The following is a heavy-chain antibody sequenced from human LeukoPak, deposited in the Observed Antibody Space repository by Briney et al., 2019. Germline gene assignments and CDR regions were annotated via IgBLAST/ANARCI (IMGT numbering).Heavy chain of an antibody. CDR3: ARTMTPHDAFDI. D-gene: IGHD4-17*01. CDR2: INWSGGST. CDR1: GFAFDEHG. J-gene: IGHJ3*02. V-gene: IGHV3-20*04. Sequence: PGGSLRLSCTASGFAFDEHGMSWVRQVPGRGLEWVSGINWSGGSTGYADPLRGRFTISRDNAKNSLYLQMDSLRAEDTAVYYCARTMTPHDAFDIWGQGTMVTVSS.